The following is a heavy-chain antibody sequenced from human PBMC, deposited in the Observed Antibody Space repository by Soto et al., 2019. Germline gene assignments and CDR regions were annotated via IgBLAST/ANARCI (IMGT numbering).Heavy chain of an antibody. D-gene: IGHD5-12*01. CDR1: GFSFTGYY. CDR2: INAHSGGT. Sequence: ASVKVSCKACGFSFTGYYINWLRQAPGQGLEWMGWINAHSGGTEYAQKFQGRVTLTRDTSIATAYLTLTSLTSDDTALYYCAEDLTRWLAYSLDPLSHGS. CDR3: AEDLTRWLAYSLDP. J-gene: IGHJ5*02. V-gene: IGHV1-2*02.